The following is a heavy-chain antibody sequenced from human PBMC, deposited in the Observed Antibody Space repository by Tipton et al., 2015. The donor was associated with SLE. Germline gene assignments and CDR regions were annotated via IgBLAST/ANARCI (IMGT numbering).Heavy chain of an antibody. D-gene: IGHD1-26*01. CDR2: INHSGST. CDR3: ARGSGGHSGSYFGAFDI. V-gene: IGHV4-34*01. CDR1: GGSISSSSYY. Sequence: TLSLTCAVYGGSISSSSYYWSWIRQPPGKGLEWIGEINHSGSTNYNPSLKSRVTISVDTSKNQFSLKLSSVTAADTAVNYCARGSGGHSGSYFGAFDIWGQGTMVTVSS. J-gene: IGHJ3*02.